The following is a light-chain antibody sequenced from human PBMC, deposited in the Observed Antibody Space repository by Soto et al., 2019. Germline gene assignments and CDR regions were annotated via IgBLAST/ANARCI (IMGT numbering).Light chain of an antibody. CDR3: AAWHDSLNGRV. J-gene: IGLJ2*01. CDR1: SSNIGNNA. V-gene: IGLV1-36*01. Sequence: QSVLTQPPSVSEAPRQRVTISCSGSSSNIGNNAVNWYQQLPGKAPKLLIYYDDLLPSGVSDRFSGSKSGTSASLAISGLQSEDEADYYCAAWHDSLNGRVFGGGTKLTVL. CDR2: YDD.